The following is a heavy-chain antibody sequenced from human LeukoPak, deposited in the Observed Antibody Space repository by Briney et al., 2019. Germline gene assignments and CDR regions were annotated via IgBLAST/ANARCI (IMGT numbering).Heavy chain of an antibody. CDR2: ISSSGSTM. V-gene: IGHV3-48*03. D-gene: IGHD5-18*01. CDR1: GFTFSSYE. CDR3: ARMNTAMVNGLNYYYYMDV. Sequence: GGSLRLSCAASGFTFSSYEMNWVRQTPGKGLEWVSYISSSGSTMYYADSVKGRFTISRDNAKNSLYLQMNSLRAEDTAVYYCARMNTAMVNGLNYYYYMDVWGKGTTVTISS. J-gene: IGHJ6*03.